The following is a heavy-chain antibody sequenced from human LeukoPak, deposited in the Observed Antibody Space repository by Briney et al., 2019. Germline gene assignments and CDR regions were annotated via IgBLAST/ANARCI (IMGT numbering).Heavy chain of an antibody. CDR1: GFTFSSYA. Sequence: GGSLRPSCAASGFTFSSYAMSWVRQAPGKGLEWVSAISGSGGSTYYADSVKGRFTISRDNSKNTLYLQMNSLRAEDTAVYYCAKPYYYGSGSYPFDYWGQGTLVTVSS. V-gene: IGHV3-23*01. CDR3: AKPYYYGSGSYPFDY. J-gene: IGHJ4*02. D-gene: IGHD3-10*01. CDR2: ISGSGGST.